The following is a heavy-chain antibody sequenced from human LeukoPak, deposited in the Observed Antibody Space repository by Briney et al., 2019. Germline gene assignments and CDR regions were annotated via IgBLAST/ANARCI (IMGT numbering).Heavy chain of an antibody. CDR2: IYYSGST. CDR3: ARGGYYYYYGMDV. V-gene: IGHV4-59*12. Sequence: PSETLSLTCTVSGGSISSYYWSWIRQPPGKGLEWIGYIYYSGSTYYNPSLKSRVTISVDTSKSQFSLKLSSVTAADTAVYYCARGGYYYYYGMDVWGQGTSVTVSS. D-gene: IGHD2-2*01. CDR1: GGSISSYY. J-gene: IGHJ6*02.